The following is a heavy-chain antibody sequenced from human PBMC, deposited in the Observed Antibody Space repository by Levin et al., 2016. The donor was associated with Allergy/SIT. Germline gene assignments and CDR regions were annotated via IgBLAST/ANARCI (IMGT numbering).Heavy chain of an antibody. CDR3: ARDLGYCSSTSCFPTHAFDI. CDR1: GYTFTGYY. J-gene: IGHJ3*02. D-gene: IGHD2-2*01. Sequence: ASVKVSCKASGYTFTGYYMHWVRQAPGQGLEWMGWINPNSGGTNYAQKFQGRVTMTRDTSISTAYMELSRLRSDDTAVYYCARDLGYCSSTSCFPTHAFDIWGQGTMVTVSS. CDR2: INPNSGGT. V-gene: IGHV1-2*02.